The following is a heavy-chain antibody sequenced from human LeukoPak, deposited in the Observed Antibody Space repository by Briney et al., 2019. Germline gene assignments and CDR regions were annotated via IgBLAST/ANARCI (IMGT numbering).Heavy chain of an antibody. CDR3: ARGIGGGYKYEKDDAFDI. J-gene: IGHJ3*02. CDR1: GFTFSSYS. V-gene: IGHV3-21*06. D-gene: IGHD5-24*01. CDR2: ISSGSSYI. Sequence: PGGSLGLSCAASGFTFSSYSMNWVRQAPGKGLEWVSSISSGSSYIYYAESMKDRFTISRDNAKTSLYLQMNSLRAEDTALYYCARGIGGGYKYEKDDAFDIWGQGTMVTVSS.